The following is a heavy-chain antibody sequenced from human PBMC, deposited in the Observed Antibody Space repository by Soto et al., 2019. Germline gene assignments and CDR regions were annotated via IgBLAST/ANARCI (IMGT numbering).Heavy chain of an antibody. J-gene: IGHJ5*01. V-gene: IGHV3-48*01. Sequence: PGGSLRLSCAASGFTFSSYSMNWVRQAPGKGLEWGSYISSSTSTIYYADSVKGRFTISRDNAKNSLYLQMNSLRAEDTAVYSCPTDKGRSPFDSWGQGTLVTVSS. CDR2: ISSSTSTI. CDR1: GFTFSSYS. CDR3: PTDKGRSPFDS.